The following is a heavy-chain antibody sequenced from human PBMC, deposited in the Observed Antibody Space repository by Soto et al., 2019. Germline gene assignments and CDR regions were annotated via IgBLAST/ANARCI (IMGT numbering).Heavy chain of an antibody. CDR3: ARGADIMATTGDAFDI. V-gene: IGHV4-38-2*01. J-gene: IGHJ3*02. CDR1: GHSISSGYY. CDR2: VHHNENT. D-gene: IGHD5-12*01. Sequence: SETLSLTCAVSGHSISSGYYWGWIRQPPGKGLEWIGNVHHNENTYYNPSLKSRVTISLHTSKKQFSLKVSSVTAADTAVYYCARGADIMATTGDAFDIWGQGTMVTVSS.